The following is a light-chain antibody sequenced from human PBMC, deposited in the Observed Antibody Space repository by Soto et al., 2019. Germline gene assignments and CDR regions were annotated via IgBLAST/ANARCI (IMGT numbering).Light chain of an antibody. V-gene: IGLV1-40*01. CDR3: QSYDNSLSAWV. J-gene: IGLJ3*02. Sequence: QSVLTQTPSVSGAPGQRVAISCTGSSSNIGAGYDVHWYQQLPGTAPKLLINVNSNRPSGVPDRFSGSKSGTSASLAITGLQAEDEADYYCQSYDNSLSAWVFGGGTKLPVL. CDR2: VNS. CDR1: SSNIGAGYD.